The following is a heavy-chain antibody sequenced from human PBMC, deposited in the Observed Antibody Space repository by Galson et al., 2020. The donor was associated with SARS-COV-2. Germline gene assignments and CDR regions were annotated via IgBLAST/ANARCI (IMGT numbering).Heavy chain of an antibody. CDR2: ISSSSSYI. Sequence: GESLKISCAASGFTFNIYSMNWVRQAPGKGLEWVSSISSSSSYIYYADSLKGRFTISRDNAKNSLYLQMNSLRAEDTAVYYCARDSGSYSFDYWGQGTLVTVSS. CDR3: ARDSGSYSFDY. J-gene: IGHJ4*02. V-gene: IGHV3-21*01. CDR1: GFTFNIYS. D-gene: IGHD3-22*01.